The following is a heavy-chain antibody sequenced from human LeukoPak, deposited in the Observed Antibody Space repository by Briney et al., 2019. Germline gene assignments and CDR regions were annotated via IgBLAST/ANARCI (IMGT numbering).Heavy chain of an antibody. D-gene: IGHD2-2*01. CDR2: IRYDGSNK. Sequence: GGSLRLSCAASGFTFSSYGMHWVRQAPGKGLEWVAFIRYDGSNKCYADSVKGRFTISRDNSKNTLYLQMNSLRAEDTAVYYCAKVYCSSTSCYRYYYYYMDVWGKGTTVTISS. J-gene: IGHJ6*03. CDR1: GFTFSSYG. CDR3: AKVYCSSTSCYRYYYYYMDV. V-gene: IGHV3-30*02.